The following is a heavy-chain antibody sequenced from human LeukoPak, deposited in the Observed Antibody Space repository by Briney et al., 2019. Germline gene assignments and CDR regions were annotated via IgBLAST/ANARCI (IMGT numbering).Heavy chain of an antibody. D-gene: IGHD2-2*01. CDR1: GGTFSSYA. CDR3: ARDHLSVVPAAMRGSSWGYYYYGMDV. CDR2: IIPILGIA. Sequence: SVKVSCKASGGTFSSYAISWVRQAPGQGLEWMGRIIPILGIANYAQKFQGRVTITADKSTSTAYMELSSLRSEDTAVYYCARDHLSVVPAAMRGSSWGYYYYGMDVWGQGTTVTVSS. J-gene: IGHJ6*02. V-gene: IGHV1-69*04.